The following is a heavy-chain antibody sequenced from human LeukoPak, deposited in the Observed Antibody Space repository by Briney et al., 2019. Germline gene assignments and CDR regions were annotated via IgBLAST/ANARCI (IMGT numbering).Heavy chain of an antibody. D-gene: IGHD6-13*01. V-gene: IGHV5-51*01. CDR3: ARHRGSSWDHDAFDI. CDR1: GYSFTSYW. J-gene: IGHJ3*02. Sequence: ESLKISCKGSGYSFTSYWIGWVRQMPGKGLEWMGIIYPGDSDTRYSPSFQGQVTISADKSISTAYLQWSSLKASDTAMYYCARHRGSSWDHDAFDIWGQGTMVTVSS. CDR2: IYPGDSDT.